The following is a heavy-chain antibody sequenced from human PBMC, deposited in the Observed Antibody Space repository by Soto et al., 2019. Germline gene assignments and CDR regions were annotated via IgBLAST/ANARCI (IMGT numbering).Heavy chain of an antibody. V-gene: IGHV1-3*01. D-gene: IGHD3-10*01. CDR1: GYSFTSFP. J-gene: IGHJ4*02. CDR3: ARGGGLDD. Sequence: QVQLVQSGAEVKKPGASVKVSCKASGYSFTSFPIHWVRQAPGQGIECMGWINAANGYTRYSQKFTGRVTITRDTSATTAYMDLSSLTSEDTAVYYCARGGGLDDWGQGTLITVSS. CDR2: INAANGYT.